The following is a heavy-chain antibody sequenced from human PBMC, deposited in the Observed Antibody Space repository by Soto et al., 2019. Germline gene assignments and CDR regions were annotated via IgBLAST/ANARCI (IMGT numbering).Heavy chain of an antibody. D-gene: IGHD6-19*01. CDR1: GFTFSSYA. CDR2: ISGSGGST. CDR3: AKVSSGWSEIDY. Sequence: GGSLRLSCAASGFTFSSYAMSWVRQAPGKGLEWVSAISGSGGSTYYADSVKGRFTISRDNSKNTLYVQMNSLRAEDTAVYYCAKVSSGWSEIDYWGQGTLVTVS. V-gene: IGHV3-23*01. J-gene: IGHJ4*02.